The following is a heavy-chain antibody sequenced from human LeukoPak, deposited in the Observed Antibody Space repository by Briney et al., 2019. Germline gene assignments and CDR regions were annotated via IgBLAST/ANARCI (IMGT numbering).Heavy chain of an antibody. Sequence: SVKVSCKASGGTFSRYTISWVRQAPGQGLEWRGGIIPMFGRANYAQKFQGRLTITADESSTTAYMELSGLRSEDTAVYYCATDTSIYDSRGYYSLWWGQETLVTVSS. D-gene: IGHD3-22*01. V-gene: IGHV1-69*13. CDR2: IIPMFGRA. J-gene: IGHJ4*02. CDR1: GGTFSRYT. CDR3: ATDTSIYDSRGYYSLW.